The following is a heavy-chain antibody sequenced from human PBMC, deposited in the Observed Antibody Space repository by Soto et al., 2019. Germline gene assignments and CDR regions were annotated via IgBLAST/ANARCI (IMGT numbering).Heavy chain of an antibody. D-gene: IGHD1-1*01. V-gene: IGHV3-9*01. CDR3: AKERNDGDVGAFDI. CDR2: ISWNSGSI. Sequence: EVQLVESGGGLVQLGRSLRLSCAASGFTFEDYAMHWVRQAPGKGLEWVSGISWNSGSIGYADSVKGRFTISRDNAKNSLYLQMNSLRAEDTALYYCAKERNDGDVGAFDIWGQGTMVTVSS. J-gene: IGHJ3*02. CDR1: GFTFEDYA.